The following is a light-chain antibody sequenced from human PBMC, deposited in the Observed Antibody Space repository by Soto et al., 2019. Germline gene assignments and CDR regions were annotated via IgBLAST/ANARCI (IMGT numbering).Light chain of an antibody. V-gene: IGLV2-14*01. CDR3: SSYTSNINWV. J-gene: IGLJ3*02. CDR1: SSDVGGYNY. CDR2: EVS. Sequence: QSALTQPASVSGSPGQSITISCTGTSSDVGGYNYVSWYQQHPGKAPKLMIFEVSDRPSGVSDRFSGSKSGNTASLTISGLQAEDEAEYYCSSYTSNINWVFGGGTKVTVL.